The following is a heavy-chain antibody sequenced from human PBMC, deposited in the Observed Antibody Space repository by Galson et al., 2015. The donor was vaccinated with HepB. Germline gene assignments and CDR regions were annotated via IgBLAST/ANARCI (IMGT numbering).Heavy chain of an antibody. CDR1: GYTFTSYG. CDR2: ISAYNGNT. J-gene: IGHJ4*02. V-gene: IGHV1-18*01. Sequence: SVKVSCKASGYTFTSYGISWVRQAPGQGLEWMGWISAYNGNTNYAQKPQGRVTMTTDTSTSTAYMELRSLKSEDTAVYYCARDYGSGSYYYIDYWGQGTLVTVSS. CDR3: ARDYGSGSYYYIDY. D-gene: IGHD3-10*01.